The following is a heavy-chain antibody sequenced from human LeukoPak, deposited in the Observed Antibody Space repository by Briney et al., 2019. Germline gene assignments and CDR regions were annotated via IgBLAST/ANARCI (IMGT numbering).Heavy chain of an antibody. CDR2: IKQDGSEK. CDR1: GFTLSSYW. CDR3: ARETQRDFWSGFNWFDP. D-gene: IGHD3-3*01. J-gene: IGHJ5*02. V-gene: IGHV3-7*01. Sequence: GGSLRLSCAASGFTLSSYWMSWVRQAPGKGLEWVANIKQDGSEKYYVDSVKGRFTISRDNAKNSLYLQMNSLRAEDTAVYYCARETQRDFWSGFNWFDPWGQGTLVTVSS.